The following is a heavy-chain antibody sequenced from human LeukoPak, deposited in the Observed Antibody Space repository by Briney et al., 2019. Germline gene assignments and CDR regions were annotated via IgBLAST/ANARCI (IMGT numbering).Heavy chain of an antibody. D-gene: IGHD6-19*01. CDR1: GFTFSRYS. CDR2: ISSDGSKI. Sequence: GGSLRLSCAASGFTFSRYSMHWVRQAPGKGLEWVTIISSDGSKIYYADSLQGRFTISRHNTRNTLYQQMDSLRPEDTAVYYCAKDHQWLVDYWGQGTLVTVSP. V-gene: IGHV3-30*04. CDR3: AKDHQWLVDY. J-gene: IGHJ4*02.